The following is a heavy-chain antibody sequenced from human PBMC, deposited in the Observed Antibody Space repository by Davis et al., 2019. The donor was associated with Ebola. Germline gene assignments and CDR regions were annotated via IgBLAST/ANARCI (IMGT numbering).Heavy chain of an antibody. V-gene: IGHV3-30-3*01. CDR2: ISYDGSNK. D-gene: IGHD2-2*01. CDR1: GFTFSSYA. J-gene: IGHJ4*02. CDR3: ARDSIVVVPAAPDY. Sequence: PGGSLRLSCAASGFTFSSYAMSWVRQAPGKGLEWVAVISYDGSNKYYADSVKGRFTISRDNSKNTLYLQMNSLRAEDTAVYYCARDSIVVVPAAPDYWGQGTLVTVSS.